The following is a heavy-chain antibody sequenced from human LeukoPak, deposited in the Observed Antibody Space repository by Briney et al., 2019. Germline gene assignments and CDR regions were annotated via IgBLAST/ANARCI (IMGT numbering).Heavy chain of an antibody. J-gene: IGHJ4*02. V-gene: IGHV3-9*03. CDR2: INWNSGNI. Sequence: GGSLRLPCAAAGFTFSSYSMNWVRQAPGKGLEWVSAINWNSGNIGYADSVKGRFTISRDNAKNSLYLQMNSLRAEDMALYYCAKGSSAWNEVFHFDYWGQGTLVTVSS. CDR1: GFTFSSYS. D-gene: IGHD1-1*01. CDR3: AKGSSAWNEVFHFDY.